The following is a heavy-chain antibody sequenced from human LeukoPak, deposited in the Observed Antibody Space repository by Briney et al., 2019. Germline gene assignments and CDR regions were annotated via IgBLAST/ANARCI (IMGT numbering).Heavy chain of an antibody. CDR2: ISVDGEKS. CDR1: GFNFNNYD. V-gene: IGHV3-30*03. J-gene: IGHJ4*02. D-gene: IGHD3-22*01. CDR3: ARGITMIVVVPDY. Sequence: PGGSLRLSCAASGFNFNNYDMHWVRQAPGKGLEWVAVISVDGEKSYYADSVKGRFTISRDNSKSTLFLQMNSLRAEDTAVYYCARGITMIVVVPDYWGQGTLVTVSS.